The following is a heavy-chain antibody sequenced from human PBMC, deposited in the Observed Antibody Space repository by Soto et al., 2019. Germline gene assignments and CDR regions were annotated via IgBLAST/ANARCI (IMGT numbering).Heavy chain of an antibody. Sequence: QVQLVQSGAEVKKPGASVKVSCKASGYTFTSSYIHWVRQAPGQGLEWMAIINPLGGSTNYAQQFQGRVTVTMDTSASTVYMVLSSLRSEDTAVYYCGRGLFTGDYWGQGTLVTVSS. V-gene: IGHV1-46*03. J-gene: IGHJ4*02. CDR1: GYTFTSSY. CDR3: GRGLFTGDY. CDR2: INPLGGST. D-gene: IGHD3-16*01.